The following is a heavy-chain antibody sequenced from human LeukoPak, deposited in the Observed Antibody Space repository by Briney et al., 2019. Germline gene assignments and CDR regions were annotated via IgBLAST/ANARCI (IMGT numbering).Heavy chain of an antibody. CDR3: ARSQTNAVYYYGMDV. J-gene: IGHJ6*02. V-gene: IGHV3-23*01. Sequence: GGSLRLSCAASGFTFSSYAMNWVRQAPGKGLEWVSDISGSGDMTYYADSVKGRFTISRDNSKSTVYLQMNGLRAEDTAVYFCARSQTNAVYYYGMDVWGQGTTVTVSS. D-gene: IGHD2-8*01. CDR1: GFTFSSYA. CDR2: ISGSGDMT.